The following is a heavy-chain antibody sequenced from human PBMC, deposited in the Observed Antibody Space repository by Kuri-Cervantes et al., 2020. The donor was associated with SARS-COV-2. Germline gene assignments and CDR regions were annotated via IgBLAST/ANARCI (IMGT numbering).Heavy chain of an antibody. D-gene: IGHD1-26*01. CDR3: ATTLVGAGNY. V-gene: IGHV3-21*01. CDR1: GFTFSSYS. Sequence: GESLKISCAASGFTFSSYSMNWVRQAPGKGLEWVSSISSSSSYIYYADSVKGRFTISRDNAKNSLYLQMNSLRAEDTAVYYCATTLVGAGNYWGQGTLVTVSS. J-gene: IGHJ4*02. CDR2: ISSSSSYI.